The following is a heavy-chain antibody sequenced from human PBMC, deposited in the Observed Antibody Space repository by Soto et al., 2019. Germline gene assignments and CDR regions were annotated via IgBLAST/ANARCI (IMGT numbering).Heavy chain of an antibody. V-gene: IGHV1-8*01. J-gene: IGHJ6*03. CDR1: GYTFTSYD. CDR2: MNPNRGNT. D-gene: IGHD6-13*01. Sequence: QVQLLQSGAEVKKPGASVKVSCKASGYTFTSYDINWVRQATGQGLEWMGWMNPNRGNTGYAQKLQGRATMNRNTSISTAYMGLSSLRSDDTAVYYCARGTSAAQHYYYYMDVWGKGTTVTVSS. CDR3: ARGTSAAQHYYYYMDV.